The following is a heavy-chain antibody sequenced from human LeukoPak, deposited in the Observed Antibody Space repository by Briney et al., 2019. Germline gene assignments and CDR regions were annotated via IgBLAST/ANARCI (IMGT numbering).Heavy chain of an antibody. CDR1: GFTFSSYA. D-gene: IGHD3-22*01. Sequence: PGGSLRLSCAASGFTFSSYAMSWVRQAPGKGLEWVSAISGSGGSTYYADSVKGRFTISRDNSKNTLFLQMNRLRAADTAVYYCARDCSDSSSDYYPLGYWGQGTLVTVSS. CDR3: ARDCSDSSSDYYPLGY. J-gene: IGHJ4*02. CDR2: ISGSGGST. V-gene: IGHV3-23*01.